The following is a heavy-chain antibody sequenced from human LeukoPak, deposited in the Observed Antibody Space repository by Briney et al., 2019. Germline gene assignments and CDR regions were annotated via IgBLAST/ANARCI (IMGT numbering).Heavy chain of an antibody. Sequence: NPGGSLRLSCAASGFTFSSYAMSWVRQAPGKGLEWVSAISGSGGSTYYADSVKGRFTISRDNSKNTLYLQMNSLRAEDTAVYYCAKTPLLWFRATSSYYYMDVWGKGTTVTVSS. CDR2: ISGSGGST. CDR1: GFTFSSYA. CDR3: AKTPLLWFRATSSYYYMDV. V-gene: IGHV3-23*01. J-gene: IGHJ6*03. D-gene: IGHD3-10*01.